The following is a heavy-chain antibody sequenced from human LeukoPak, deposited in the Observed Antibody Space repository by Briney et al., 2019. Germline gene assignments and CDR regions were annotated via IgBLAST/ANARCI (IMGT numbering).Heavy chain of an antibody. V-gene: IGHV3-7*01. D-gene: IGHD6-19*01. CDR3: ATSQTTSGRYGNAFDI. CDR1: AFTFSSYW. Sequence: GGSLRLSCAASAFTFSSYWMSWVRQAPGTGLEWVANIKQDGSEKYYVDSVKGRFTIYRDNAKNSLHLQMNSLRGEDTALYYCATSQTTSGRYGNAFDIWGQGTMVTVSS. J-gene: IGHJ3*02. CDR2: IKQDGSEK.